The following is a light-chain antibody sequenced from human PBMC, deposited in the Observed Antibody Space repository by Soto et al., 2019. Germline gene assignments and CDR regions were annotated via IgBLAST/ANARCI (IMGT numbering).Light chain of an antibody. CDR2: EVT. J-gene: IGLJ1*01. V-gene: IGLV2-14*01. CDR1: SSDVGGYDY. Sequence: QSALTQPASVSGSPGQSIAISCTGTSSDVGGYDYVSWYQQQPDKAPKLMIYEVTKRPSGVSNRFSGSKSGNTASLTISGLQPEDEADYDCSSHTSGSTRVFGSGTKLTVL. CDR3: SSHTSGSTRV.